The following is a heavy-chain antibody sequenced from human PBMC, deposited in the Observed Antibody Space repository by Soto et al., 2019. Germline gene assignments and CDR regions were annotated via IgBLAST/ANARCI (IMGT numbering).Heavy chain of an antibody. Sequence: QVQLVESGGGVVQPGRSLRLSCAASGFTFSSYAMHWVRQAPGKGLEWVAVISYDGSNKYYADSVKGRFTISRDNSKNTLYLQMNSLRAEDTAVYYCASSILTPAGPRYWGQGTLVTVSS. CDR3: ASSILTPAGPRY. CDR1: GFTFSSYA. D-gene: IGHD3-9*01. V-gene: IGHV3-30-3*01. J-gene: IGHJ4*02. CDR2: ISYDGSNK.